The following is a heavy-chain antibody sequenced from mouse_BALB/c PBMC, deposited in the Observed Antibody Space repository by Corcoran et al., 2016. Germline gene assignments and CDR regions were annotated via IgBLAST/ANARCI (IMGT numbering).Heavy chain of an antibody. J-gene: IGHJ3*01. V-gene: IGHV14-3*02. D-gene: IGHD1-1*01. Sequence: EVQLQQSGAELVRPGASVKLSCTASGFNIKDTYMHWVKQRPEQGLEWIGRIDPANGNTKYDTKFQGKSTITADTSSNTAYLQLSSLTSEDTAVYYCVYGSSIYWGQGTLVTVSA. CDR1: GFNIKDTY. CDR2: IDPANGNT. CDR3: VYGSSIY.